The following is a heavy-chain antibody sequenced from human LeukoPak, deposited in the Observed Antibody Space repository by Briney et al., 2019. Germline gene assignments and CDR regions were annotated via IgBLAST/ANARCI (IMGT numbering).Heavy chain of an antibody. D-gene: IGHD6-19*01. J-gene: IGHJ5*02. V-gene: IGHV3-48*03. CDR3: ARDVGFNNGWPA. CDR2: ISVGGSDE. CDR1: GFSFKTYE. Sequence: GGSLRLSCVVSGFSFKTYEMNWVRQAPGKGLEWISYISVGGSDEDYADSVKGRFSISRDNAKNSVFLQMNSLRVEDTAVYYCARDVGFNNGWPAWGQGTLVTVSS.